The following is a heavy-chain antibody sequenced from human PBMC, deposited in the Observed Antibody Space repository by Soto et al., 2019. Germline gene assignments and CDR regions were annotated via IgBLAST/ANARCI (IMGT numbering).Heavy chain of an antibody. V-gene: IGHV5-51*01. D-gene: IGHD5-18*01. CDR2: IYPGDSDT. CDR3: ARRGYSYGLHV. Sequence: GESLKIACRGSGYNFATYWIAWVRQLPGKGPEWMGIIYPGDSDTSYSPSFQGQVTISVDKSISTAYLQWNSLKASDTAVYYCARRGYSYGLHVWGQGTKVTVYS. J-gene: IGHJ6*02. CDR1: GYNFATYW.